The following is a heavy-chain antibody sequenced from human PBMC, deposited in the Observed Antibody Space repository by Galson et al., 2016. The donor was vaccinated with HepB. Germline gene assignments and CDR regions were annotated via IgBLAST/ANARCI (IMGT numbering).Heavy chain of an antibody. Sequence: SLRLSCAASGFTVSNNYMKWVRQAPGKGLEWVSLIYSNGDTRYADSVKGRFTISRDNFKNTVYLHMNNLRAEDTATYYCSRDRHRLSQNTVIGLWGQGTLVTVSS. CDR2: IYSNGDT. V-gene: IGHV3-53*01. CDR3: SRDRHRLSQNTVIGL. CDR1: GFTVSNNY. J-gene: IGHJ4*02. D-gene: IGHD2/OR15-2a*01.